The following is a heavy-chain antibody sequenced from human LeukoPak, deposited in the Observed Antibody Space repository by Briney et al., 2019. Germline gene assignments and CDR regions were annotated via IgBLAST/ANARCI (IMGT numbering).Heavy chain of an antibody. CDR3: ARHDNQQWQVLGVIFYGMDV. CDR2: IKSDGSDK. CDR1: GFTFSTYW. D-gene: IGHD6-19*01. V-gene: IGHV3-7*04. Sequence: GGSLRLSCAASGFTFSTYWMSWVRQAPGKGLEWVAQIKSDGSDKYYVDSVKGRFAISRDNAKNSLYLQMNSLRAEDTAVYYCARHDNQQWQVLGVIFYGMDVWGQGTTVTVSS. J-gene: IGHJ6*02.